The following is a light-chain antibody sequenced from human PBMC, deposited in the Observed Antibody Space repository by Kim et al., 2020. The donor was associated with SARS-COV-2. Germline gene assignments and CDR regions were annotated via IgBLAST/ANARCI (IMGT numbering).Light chain of an antibody. CDR3: QVWDTSSDHWV. CDR1: NIGSKS. J-gene: IGLJ3*02. Sequence: AQGKTARLTCGGNNIGSKSVHWYQQKPGQAPVLVIYYDSDRPSGIPERFSGSNSGNTATLTISRVEAGDEADYYCQVWDTSSDHWVFGGGTKLTVL. CDR2: YDS. V-gene: IGLV3-21*04.